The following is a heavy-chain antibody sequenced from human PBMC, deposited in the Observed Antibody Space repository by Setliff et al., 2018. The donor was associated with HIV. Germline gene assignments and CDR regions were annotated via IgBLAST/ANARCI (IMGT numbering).Heavy chain of an antibody. CDR3: ARDKRASFDGLDV. D-gene: IGHD1-1*01. CDR1: GYTFTSYA. CDR2: INAGNGNT. V-gene: IGHV1-3*01. Sequence: ASVKVSCKASGYTFTSYAMHWVRQAPGQRLEWMGWINAGNGNTKYSQKFQGRVTISVDTSKNQFYLKLTSVTAADTAVYYCARDKRASFDGLDVWGQGTTVTVSS. J-gene: IGHJ6*02.